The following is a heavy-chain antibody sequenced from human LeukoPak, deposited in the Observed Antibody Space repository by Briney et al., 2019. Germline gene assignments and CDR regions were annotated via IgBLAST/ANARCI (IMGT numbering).Heavy chain of an antibody. V-gene: IGHV3-23*01. D-gene: IGHD3-22*01. Sequence: GGSLRLSCAASGFTFSSYAMSWVRQAPGKGLEWVSSISNTGDSTYYADSMKGRFTISRDNAKNSLYLQMNSLRAEDTAVYYCARVSARDSSGYYVDYWGQGTLVTVSS. CDR3: ARVSARDSSGYYVDY. CDR2: ISNTGDST. CDR1: GFTFSSYA. J-gene: IGHJ4*02.